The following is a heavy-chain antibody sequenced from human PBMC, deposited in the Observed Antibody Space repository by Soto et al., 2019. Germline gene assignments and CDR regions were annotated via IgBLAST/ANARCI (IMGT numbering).Heavy chain of an antibody. CDR2: VFSSVSA. V-gene: IGHV4-4*07. D-gene: IGHD1-1*01. CDR1: GVSVRSYT. J-gene: IGHJ4*02. CDR3: ARDGMTTVDT. Sequence: PSETLSLTCIVSGVSVRSYTWSWVRQPANKGLEWIGRVFSSVSATYNPSLKSRVSISMDTPENRISLKLDSVTAADAGVYFCARDGMTTVDTWGPGTLVTVSS.